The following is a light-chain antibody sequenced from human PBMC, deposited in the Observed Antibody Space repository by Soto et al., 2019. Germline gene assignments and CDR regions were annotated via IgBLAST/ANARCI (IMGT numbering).Light chain of an antibody. Sequence: QSALTQTASVSGSPGQSITSSCTGTSSDVGGYNYVSWYQQHPGKAPKVMIYEVSNRPSGVSNRFSGSKSGNTASLTISGLQAEDEADYYCSSYTSSSTPVVVGGGTKLTVL. CDR1: SSDVGGYNY. CDR3: SSYTSSSTPVV. V-gene: IGLV2-14*01. J-gene: IGLJ2*01. CDR2: EVS.